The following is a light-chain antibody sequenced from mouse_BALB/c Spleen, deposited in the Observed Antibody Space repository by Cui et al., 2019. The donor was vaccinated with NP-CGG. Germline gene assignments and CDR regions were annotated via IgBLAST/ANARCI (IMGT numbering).Light chain of an antibody. V-gene: IGLV1*01. CDR2: GTN. CDR3: ALWYSNHWV. CDR1: TGAVTTSNY. Sequence: QAVVTQESALTTSPGETVKLTCRSSTGAVTTSNYANWVQEKPGHLFTGLIGGTNNRAPGVPARFSGSLIGDKAALTITGAQTEDEAIYFCALWYSNHWVFGGGTKLTVL. J-gene: IGLJ1*01.